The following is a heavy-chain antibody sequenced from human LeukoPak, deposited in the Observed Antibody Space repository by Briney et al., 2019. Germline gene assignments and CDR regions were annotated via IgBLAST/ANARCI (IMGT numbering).Heavy chain of an antibody. CDR3: AKDEVEVAVAGTGSVLYYYYYMDV. CDR1: GFTFSSYS. D-gene: IGHD6-19*01. V-gene: IGHV3-21*04. J-gene: IGHJ6*03. CDR2: ISSSSSYI. Sequence: GSLRLSCAASGFTFSSYSMNWVRQASGKGLEWVSSISSSSSYIYYADSVKGRFTISRDNAKNSLYLQMNSLRAEDTAVYYCAKDEVEVAVAGTGSVLYYYYYMDVWGKGTTVTVSS.